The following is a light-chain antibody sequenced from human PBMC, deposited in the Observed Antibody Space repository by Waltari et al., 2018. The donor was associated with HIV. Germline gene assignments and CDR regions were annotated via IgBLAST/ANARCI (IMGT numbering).Light chain of an antibody. V-gene: IGLV3-21*02. CDR3: QVWDSSGDRGV. CDR1: NIGTKS. J-gene: IGLJ1*01. Sequence: SYVLTQPPSVSVAPGQTAGITCEGNNIGTKSVHWYQQKSGRAPVLVVYDDSGRPSGIPERCAGPNSGNTAILLIKRVEAGDEADYYCQVWDSSGDRGVFGAGTTVTVL. CDR2: DDS.